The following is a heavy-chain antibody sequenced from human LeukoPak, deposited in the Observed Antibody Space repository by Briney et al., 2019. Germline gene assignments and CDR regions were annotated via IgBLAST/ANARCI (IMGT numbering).Heavy chain of an antibody. CDR1: EFTFSDYY. CDR2: ISSTASTK. Sequence: GGSLRLSCAASEFTFSDYYMSWIRQAPGKGLAWVSYISSTASTKYYADSVKGRFTISRDNAKNSLYLQMNSLRAEDTGVYYCARCGDGLPCDLDYWGQGTLVTVSS. J-gene: IGHJ4*02. V-gene: IGHV3-11*04. D-gene: IGHD3-10*01. CDR3: ARCGDGLPCDLDY.